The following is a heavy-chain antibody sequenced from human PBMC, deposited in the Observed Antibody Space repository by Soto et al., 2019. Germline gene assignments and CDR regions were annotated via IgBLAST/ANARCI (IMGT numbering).Heavy chain of an antibody. CDR3: ARVRGFLNFYLYYGLDV. Sequence: EVQLVESGGGLVQPGGSLRLSCAASGFSISTFWMTWVRQGPGKGLEWVANIKEDGSVQYYVDSAEGRFTISRDNAKNTRFLQLNTLRADDTAVYYCARVRGFLNFYLYYGLDVWGQGTTVTVSS. CDR2: IKEDGSVQ. V-gene: IGHV3-7*05. CDR1: GFSISTFW. J-gene: IGHJ6*02.